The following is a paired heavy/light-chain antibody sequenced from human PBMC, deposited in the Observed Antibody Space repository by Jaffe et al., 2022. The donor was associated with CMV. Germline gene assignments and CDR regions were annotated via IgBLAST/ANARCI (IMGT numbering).Light chain of an antibody. CDR2: EDT. CDR1: KLENYY. V-gene: IGLV3-1*01. CDR3: QAWDSRSVV. J-gene: IGLJ2*01. Sequence: SSELTQPPSMSVSPGQTASVTCSGDKLENYYVSWYQQKPGQSPVLVIYEDTKRPSGIPERFSGSNSGNTALLTISGTQAMDEADYYCQAWDSRSVVFGGGTKVTVL.
Heavy chain of an antibody. J-gene: IGHJ4*02. CDR1: GFSFSNYA. D-gene: IGHD3-10*01. CDR2: ISDTGGRT. V-gene: IGHV3-23*04. CDR3: AKGATIGVGSPFDY. Sequence: EVQVVESGGGLVQPGESLRLSCAASGFSFSNYAMNWVRQAPGEGLEWVSSISDTGGRTYYADSVKGRFTMSRDNSKNTLYLQLKSLRADDTAVYYCAKGATIGVGSPFDYWGQGTLVTVSS.